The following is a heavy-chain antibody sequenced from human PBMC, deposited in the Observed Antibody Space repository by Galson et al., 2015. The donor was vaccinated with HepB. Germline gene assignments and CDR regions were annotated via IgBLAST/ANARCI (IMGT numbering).Heavy chain of an antibody. J-gene: IGHJ4*02. CDR1: GFTFRSFG. CDR3: APRPYGGAGVVTALDY. CDR2: ISDSGYNT. V-gene: IGHV3-23*01. D-gene: IGHD2-8*02. Sequence: SCAVSGFTFRSFGMYWVRQAPGKGLEFVSGISDSGYNTYYADFVKGRFTISRDNSKNMLYLQMNSLRAEDTAVYYCAPRPYGGAGVVTALDYWGQGTLVTVSS.